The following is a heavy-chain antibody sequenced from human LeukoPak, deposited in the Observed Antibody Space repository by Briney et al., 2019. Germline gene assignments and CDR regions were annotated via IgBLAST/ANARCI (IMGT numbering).Heavy chain of an antibody. J-gene: IGHJ5*02. CDR1: GGSTSNYV. V-gene: IGHV4-59*01. CDR2: INDSGKT. Sequence: PSESLSLTCTVSGGSTSNYVWSWIRHPPGGGLGWVGYINDSGKTNYNPCLESRVTISVDTSKNQFSLNLYSVTAADTAVYYCARERAVFRGPWGQGTLVTVSS. D-gene: IGHD1-14*01. CDR3: ARERAVFRGP.